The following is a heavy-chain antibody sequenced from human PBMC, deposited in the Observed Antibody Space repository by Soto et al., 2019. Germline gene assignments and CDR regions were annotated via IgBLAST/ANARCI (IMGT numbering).Heavy chain of an antibody. CDR3: ARSHAYAFDN. V-gene: IGHV3-48*02. Sequence: GGSLRLSCAASGFISSTYNMNWVRQAPGEGLEWLSHITSSSAVILYADSVKGRFTLSRDNARNSLYLQMNSLRDEDTAVYYCARSHAYAFDNWGQGTMVTVSS. CDR2: ITSSSAVI. CDR1: GFISSTYN. J-gene: IGHJ3*02.